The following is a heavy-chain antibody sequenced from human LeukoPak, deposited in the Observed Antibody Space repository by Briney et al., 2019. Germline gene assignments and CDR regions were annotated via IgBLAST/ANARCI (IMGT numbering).Heavy chain of an antibody. D-gene: IGHD3-10*01. CDR2: IYYSGSS. V-gene: IGHV4-59*08. J-gene: IGHJ4*02. CDR3: ARTPYYYGSGSFWD. Sequence: SETLSLTCSVSGGSISSYYWSWIRQPPGKGLEWIGYIYYSGSSNYNPPLKSRVTISVDTSKNQFSLKLSSVTAADTAVYYCARTPYYYGSGSFWDWGQGTLVTVSS. CDR1: GGSISSYY.